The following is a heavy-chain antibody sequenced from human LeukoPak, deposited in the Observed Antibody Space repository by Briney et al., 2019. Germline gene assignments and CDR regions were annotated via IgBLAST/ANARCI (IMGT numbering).Heavy chain of an antibody. CDR2: ISSSSSYI. J-gene: IGHJ4*02. D-gene: IGHD4-17*01. Sequence: PGGSLRLSCAASGFTFSSYSMNWVRQAPGKGLEWVSSISSSSSYIYYADSVKGRFTISRDNAKNSLYLQMNSLRAEDTAVYYCAKITTTVTGVDYWGQGTLVTVSS. CDR3: AKITTTVTGVDY. CDR1: GFTFSSYS. V-gene: IGHV3-21*01.